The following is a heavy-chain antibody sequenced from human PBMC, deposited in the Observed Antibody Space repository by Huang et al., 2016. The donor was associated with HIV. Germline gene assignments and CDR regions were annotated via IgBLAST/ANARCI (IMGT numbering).Heavy chain of an antibody. CDR3: ARSTSGYYYRTDY. J-gene: IGHJ4*02. CDR1: GFSFTNYW. V-gene: IGHV5-51*01. Sequence: EVQLAQSGAEVKKPGESLKISCKGSGFSFTNYWIGWVRQMPGKGVEWMGIIYPGDSDTKYSPSFQGQVTISADKSISTAYLQWSSLKASDTAMYYCARSTSGYYYRTDYWGQGTLVTVSS. CDR2: IYPGDSDT. D-gene: IGHD3-22*01.